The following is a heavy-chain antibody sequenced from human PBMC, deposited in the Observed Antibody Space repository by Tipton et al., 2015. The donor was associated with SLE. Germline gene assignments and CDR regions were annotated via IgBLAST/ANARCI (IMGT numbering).Heavy chain of an antibody. Sequence: LRLSCTVSGGSISSYYWSWIRQPPGKGLEWIGEINHSGSTNYNPSLKSRVTISADTSKNHFSLRLTSVTPADTAVYYCTRTYSSTANWFDPWGQGTLVTVSS. V-gene: IGHV4-34*09. CDR3: TRTYSSTANWFDP. D-gene: IGHD6-19*01. J-gene: IGHJ5*02. CDR2: INHSGST. CDR1: GGSISSYY.